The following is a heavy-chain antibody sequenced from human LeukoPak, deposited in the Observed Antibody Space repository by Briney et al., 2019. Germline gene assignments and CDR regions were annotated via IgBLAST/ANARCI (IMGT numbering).Heavy chain of an antibody. V-gene: IGHV3-23*01. D-gene: IGHD3-22*01. CDR1: GFTFSSYA. CDR2: ISGSGFT. CDR3: ARGDSTYDAFDI. J-gene: IGHJ3*02. Sequence: GGSLRLSCAASGFTFSSYAMSWVRQAPGKGLEWVSAISGSGFTYYADSVKGRFTISRDNSKNTLYLQMNSLRAEDTAVYYCARGDSTYDAFDIWGQGTMVTVSS.